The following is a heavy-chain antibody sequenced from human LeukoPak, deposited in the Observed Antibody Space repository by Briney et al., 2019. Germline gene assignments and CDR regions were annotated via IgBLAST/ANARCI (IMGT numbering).Heavy chain of an antibody. CDR1: GDTFSSYA. J-gene: IGHJ6*02. CDR2: IIPIFGIA. D-gene: IGHD1-14*01. CDR3: ARDDRSPNYYYYYGMDV. V-gene: IGHV1-69*04. Sequence: ASVKVSCKASGDTFSSYAISWVRQAPGQGLEWMGRIIPIFGIANYAQKFQGRVTITADKSTSTAYMELSSLRSEDTAVYYCARDDRSPNYYYYYGMDVWGQGTTVTVSS.